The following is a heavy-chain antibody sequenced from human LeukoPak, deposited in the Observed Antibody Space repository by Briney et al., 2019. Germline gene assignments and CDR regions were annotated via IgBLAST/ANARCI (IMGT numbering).Heavy chain of an antibody. D-gene: IGHD3-22*01. CDR3: AVKGYYYDSSGFKALDY. CDR2: ISSSSSYI. J-gene: IGHJ4*02. V-gene: IGHV3-21*04. Sequence: GGSLRLSCAASGFTFSSYSMNWVRQAPGKGLEWVSSISSSSSYIYYADSVKGRFTISRDNSKNTLYLQMNSLRAEDTAVYYCAVKGYYYDSSGFKALDYWGQGTLVTVSS. CDR1: GFTFSSYS.